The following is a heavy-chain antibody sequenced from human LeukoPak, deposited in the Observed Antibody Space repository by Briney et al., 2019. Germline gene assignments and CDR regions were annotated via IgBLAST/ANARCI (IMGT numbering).Heavy chain of an antibody. CDR3: ARGLGGGDLNWFDP. Sequence: ASVKVSCKASGYTFTSYGISWVRQAPGQGLEWMGWISAYNGNTDYAQKLQGRVTMTTGTSTSTAYMELRSLRSDDTAVYYCARGLGGGDLNWFDPWGQGTLVTVSS. J-gene: IGHJ5*02. D-gene: IGHD2-21*02. CDR2: ISAYNGNT. V-gene: IGHV1-18*01. CDR1: GYTFTSYG.